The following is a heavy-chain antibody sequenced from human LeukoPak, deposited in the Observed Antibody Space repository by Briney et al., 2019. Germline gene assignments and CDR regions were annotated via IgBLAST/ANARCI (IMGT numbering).Heavy chain of an antibody. CDR3: ARDRVDTAMVTAIDY. CDR2: ISAYNGNT. Sequence: VASVKVSCKASGYTFTSYGISWVRQAPGQGVEWMGWISAYNGNTNYAQKLQGRVTMTTDTSTSTAYMELRSLRSDDTAVYYCARDRVDTAMVTAIDYWGQGTLVTVSS. CDR1: GYTFTSYG. D-gene: IGHD5-18*01. J-gene: IGHJ4*02. V-gene: IGHV1-18*01.